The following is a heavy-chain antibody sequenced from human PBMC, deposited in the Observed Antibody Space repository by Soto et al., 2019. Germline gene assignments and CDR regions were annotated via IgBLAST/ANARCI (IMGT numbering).Heavy chain of an antibody. D-gene: IGHD5-12*01. V-gene: IGHV3-64*01. CDR3: ARGGWLRSSTFIQSYFDY. CDR1: GFTFSSYA. J-gene: IGHJ4*02. Sequence: PGGSLRLSCAASGFTFSSYAMHWVRQAPGKGLEYVSAISSNGGSTYYANSVKGRFTISRDNSKNTLYLQMGSLRAEDMAVYYCARGGWLRSSTFIQSYFDYWGQGT. CDR2: ISSNGGST.